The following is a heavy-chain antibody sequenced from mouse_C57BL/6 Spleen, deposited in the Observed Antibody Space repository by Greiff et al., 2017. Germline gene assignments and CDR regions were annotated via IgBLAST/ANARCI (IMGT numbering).Heavy chain of an antibody. CDR3: ARGGSDGYYYAMDY. J-gene: IGHJ4*01. CDR1: GYAFSSYW. D-gene: IGHD2-3*01. Sequence: QVQLQQSGAELVKPGASVKISCKASGYAFSSYWMNWVKQRPGKGLEWIGQIYPGDGDTNYNGKFKGKATLTADKSSSTAYMQLSSLTSEDSAVYFCARGGSDGYYYAMDYWGQGTSVTVSS. V-gene: IGHV1-80*01. CDR2: IYPGDGDT.